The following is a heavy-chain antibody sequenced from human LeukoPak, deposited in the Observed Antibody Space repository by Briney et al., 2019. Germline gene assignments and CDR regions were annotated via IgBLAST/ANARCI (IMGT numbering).Heavy chain of an antibody. J-gene: IGHJ4*02. D-gene: IGHD6-6*01. CDR1: GYTFTTYY. CDR3: ALYSSSWY. V-gene: IGHV1-46*01. CDR2: INPTGGST. Sequence: ASVKVSCKASGYTFTTYYIHWVRQAPGQGLEWMGIINPTGGSTTYAQKFQGRVTMTRDTSTSTVFMEVNSLRSEDTAVYYCALYSSSWYWGQGTLVTVSS.